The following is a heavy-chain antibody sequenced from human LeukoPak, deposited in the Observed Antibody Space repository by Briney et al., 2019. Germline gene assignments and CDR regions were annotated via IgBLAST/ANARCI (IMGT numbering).Heavy chain of an antibody. CDR2: IYYSGST. CDR1: GGSISSSSYY. CDR3: ARDSLYCSSTSCYTDTLAAVV. D-gene: IGHD2-2*02. J-gene: IGHJ6*02. Sequence: SETLSLTCTVSGGSISSSSYYWGWIRQPPGKGLEWIGSIYYSGSTYYNPSLKSRVTISVDTSKNQFSLKLSSVTAADTAVYYCARDSLYCSSTSCYTDTLAAVVWGQGTTVTVSS. V-gene: IGHV4-39*07.